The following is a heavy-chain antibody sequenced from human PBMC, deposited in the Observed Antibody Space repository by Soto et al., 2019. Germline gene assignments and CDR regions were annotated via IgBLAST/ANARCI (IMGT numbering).Heavy chain of an antibody. CDR1: RGTFSTYA. V-gene: IGHV1-69*13. CDR3: AQTLGSAVAGPGRFDL. Sequence: QVQLVQSGAEVKKPGSSVKVSCKASRGTFSTYAINWVRQAPGQGLEWMGGTIPLFGTANYAQKFQGRVMITADESTSTAYSDLSSLRSEDTAVYYCAQTLGSAVAGPGRFDLWGRGTLITVSS. CDR2: TIPLFGTA. D-gene: IGHD6-19*01. J-gene: IGHJ2*01.